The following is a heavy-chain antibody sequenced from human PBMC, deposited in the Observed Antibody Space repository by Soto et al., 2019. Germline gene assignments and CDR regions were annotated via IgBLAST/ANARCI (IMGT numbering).Heavy chain of an antibody. V-gene: IGHV5-51*01. Sequence: EVQLVQSGAEVKKPGESLKISCKASGYSFTTYWIGWVRQMPGKGLEWMGIIYPGDSDTRYSPSFEGQVTISADKSISTAYLQWSSLKASDTAMYYCARQLVSPAGVLISIDYWGQGTLVTVSS. D-gene: IGHD3-3*01. CDR2: IYPGDSDT. CDR1: GYSFTTYW. CDR3: ARQLVSPAGVLISIDY. J-gene: IGHJ4*02.